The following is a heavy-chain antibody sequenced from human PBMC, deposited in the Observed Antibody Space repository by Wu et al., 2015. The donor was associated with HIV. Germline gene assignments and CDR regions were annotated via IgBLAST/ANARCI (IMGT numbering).Heavy chain of an antibody. V-gene: IGHV1-2*02. J-gene: IGHJ4*02. Sequence: QVQLLQSGAEVKKPGASVKVSCQTSGYTSTGHYTHWVRQAPGQRPEWMGWMNPNSGGTTYAPKFQGRVTMTTDTSTNTAYLELRSLRSDDTAMYYCARGHYYDASSSPMYWGQGTLVTVSS. CDR1: GYTSTGHY. D-gene: IGHD3-16*01. CDR3: ARGHYYDASSSPMY. CDR2: MNPNSGGT.